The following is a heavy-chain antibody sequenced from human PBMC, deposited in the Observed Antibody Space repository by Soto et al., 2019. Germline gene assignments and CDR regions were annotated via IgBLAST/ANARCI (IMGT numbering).Heavy chain of an antibody. V-gene: IGHV1-18*01. J-gene: IGHJ5*02. Sequence: ASVKVSCKASGYTFTSYGISWVRQAPGQGLEWMGWISAYNGNTNYAQKLQGRVTMTTDTSTSTAYMELRSLRSDDTAVYYCARADIVLMVYAIPNWFDPWGQGTLVTVSS. D-gene: IGHD2-8*01. CDR1: GYTFTSYG. CDR2: ISAYNGNT. CDR3: ARADIVLMVYAIPNWFDP.